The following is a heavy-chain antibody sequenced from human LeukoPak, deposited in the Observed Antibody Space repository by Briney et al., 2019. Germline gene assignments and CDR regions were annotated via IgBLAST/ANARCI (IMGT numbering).Heavy chain of an antibody. CDR2: IIPIFGTA. J-gene: IGHJ6*03. D-gene: IGHD4-17*01. Sequence: ASVKVSCKASGGTFSSYAISWVRQAPGQGLEWMGGIIPIFGTANYAQKFQGRVTITADESTSTAYMELSSLRSEDTAAYYCARDGGTTVTKLGFSYYYYYMDVWGKGTTVTISS. CDR1: GGTFSSYA. CDR3: ARDGGTTVTKLGFSYYYYYMDV. V-gene: IGHV1-69*13.